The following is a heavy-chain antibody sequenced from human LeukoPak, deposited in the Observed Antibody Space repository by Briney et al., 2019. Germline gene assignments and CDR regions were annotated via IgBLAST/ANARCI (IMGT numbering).Heavy chain of an antibody. CDR3: TSRRFGPGYYFDY. Sequence: PGGSLRLSCAASGFTFSGSAMHLVRQASGKGLEWVGRIRSKANSYATAYAASVKGRFTISRDDSKNTAYLQMNSLKTEDTAVYYCTSRRFGPGYYFDYWGQGTLVTVSS. CDR2: IRSKANSYAT. V-gene: IGHV3-73*01. CDR1: GFTFSGSA. J-gene: IGHJ4*02. D-gene: IGHD3-10*01.